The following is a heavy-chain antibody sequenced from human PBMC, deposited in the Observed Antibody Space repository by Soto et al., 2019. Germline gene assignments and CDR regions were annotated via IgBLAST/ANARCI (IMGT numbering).Heavy chain of an antibody. Sequence: ASVKVSCKASGYTFTSYDINWVRQATGQGLEWMGWMNPNSGNTGYAQKFQGRVTMTRNTSISTAYMELSSLRSEDTAVYYCARVRSDYVWCSYRYYYYGMDVWGQGPTVTVSS. CDR2: MNPNSGNT. CDR1: GYTFTSYD. D-gene: IGHD3-16*02. V-gene: IGHV1-8*01. CDR3: ARVRSDYVWCSYRYYYYGMDV. J-gene: IGHJ6*02.